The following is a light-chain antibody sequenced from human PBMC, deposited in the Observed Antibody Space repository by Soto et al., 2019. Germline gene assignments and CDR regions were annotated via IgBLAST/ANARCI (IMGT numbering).Light chain of an antibody. Sequence: QSVLIQAPSASGTPGQRVTISCSGSSSNIGSNTVTWYQQVPGTAPKLLIYSNDQRPSGVPDRFSGSKSGTSASLAIAGLQSEDEADYYCAAWDDSLNGWVFGGGTKLTVL. V-gene: IGLV1-44*01. CDR1: SSNIGSNT. J-gene: IGLJ3*02. CDR2: SND. CDR3: AAWDDSLNGWV.